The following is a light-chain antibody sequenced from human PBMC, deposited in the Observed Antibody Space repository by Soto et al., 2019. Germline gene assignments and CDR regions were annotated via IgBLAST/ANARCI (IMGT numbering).Light chain of an antibody. J-gene: IGKJ4*01. CDR1: QSVSIW. Sequence: TQSPSTLSASVGDGVTITCRASQSVSIWLAWYQQKPGKAPRVLIYDASNRATGIPDGFSGSGSGTDFTLTISNLEPEDSAVYYCQQRSIWPLTFGGGTKVDIK. CDR2: DAS. CDR3: QQRSIWPLT. V-gene: IGKV3-11*01.